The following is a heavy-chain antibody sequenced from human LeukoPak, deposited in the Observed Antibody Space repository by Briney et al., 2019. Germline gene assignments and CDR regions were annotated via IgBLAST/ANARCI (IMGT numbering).Heavy chain of an antibody. D-gene: IGHD6-13*01. CDR1: GYTFTGSY. CDR2: INPNSGGT. CDR3: ARGIGSGSSSLDY. V-gene: IGHV1-2*02. J-gene: IGHJ4*02. Sequence: ASVKVSCKASGYTFTGSYMHWVRQAPGQGLEWMGWINPNSGGTNYAQKFQGRVTMTRDTSISTAYMELSRLRSDDTAVYYCARGIGSGSSSLDYWGQGTLVTVSS.